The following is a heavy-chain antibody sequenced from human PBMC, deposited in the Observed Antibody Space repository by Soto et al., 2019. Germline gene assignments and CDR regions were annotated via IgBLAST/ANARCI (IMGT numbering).Heavy chain of an antibody. J-gene: IGHJ4*02. D-gene: IGHD6-6*01. Sequence: GPPVKVSCKASGYTFTSYYMHWARQAPGQGLEWMGIINPSGGSTSYAQKFQGRVTMTRDTSTSTVYMELSSLRSEDTAVYYCARDATIAARFTYFDYWGQGTLVTVSS. CDR2: INPSGGST. CDR3: ARDATIAARFTYFDY. CDR1: GYTFTSYY. V-gene: IGHV1-46*01.